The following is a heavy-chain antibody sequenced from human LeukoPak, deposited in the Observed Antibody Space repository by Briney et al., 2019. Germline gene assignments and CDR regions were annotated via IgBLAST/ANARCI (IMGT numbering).Heavy chain of an antibody. D-gene: IGHD2-15*01. Sequence: GGSLRLSCAASGFTFDDYGMSWFGQAPGTGLECVPGINWNGGSTGYADSVKGRFTISTDNATNSLYLQMNSLRVEDTALYYCATSGRTYSYSHMAVWGKGTTVIVSS. V-gene: IGHV3-20*04. CDR1: GFTFDDYG. J-gene: IGHJ6*03. CDR3: ATSGRTYSYSHMAV. CDR2: INWNGGST.